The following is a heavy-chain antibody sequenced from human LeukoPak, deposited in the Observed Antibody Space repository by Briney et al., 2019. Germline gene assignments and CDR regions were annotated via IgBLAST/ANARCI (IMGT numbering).Heavy chain of an antibody. CDR3: ARDRASTEAFDI. Sequence: SETLSLTCTVSGGSISSYYWSWIRQPPGKGLEWIGYIYYSGSTNYNPSLKSRVTISVDTSKNQFSLKLSSVTAADTAVYYCARDRASTEAFDIWGQGTMVTVSS. V-gene: IGHV4-59*01. J-gene: IGHJ3*02. D-gene: IGHD3-10*01. CDR1: GGSISSYY. CDR2: IYYSGST.